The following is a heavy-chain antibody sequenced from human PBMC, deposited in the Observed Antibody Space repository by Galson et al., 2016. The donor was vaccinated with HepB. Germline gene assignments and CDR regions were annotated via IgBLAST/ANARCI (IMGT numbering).Heavy chain of an antibody. V-gene: IGHV4-34*01. CDR1: GGSFSGYH. J-gene: IGHJ6*02. D-gene: IGHD2-2*01. CDR3: SRGLRYCSGTSCYASTLVGNPLNIYYYALDV. Sequence: SETLSLTCAVYGGSFSGYHWSWIRQSPGQGLEWIGEINQSGSTNYNPSLESRVTMSVDTSKKQFSLRLSSVTAAGTAVYYCSRGLRYCSGTSCYASTLVGNPLNIYYYALDVWGQGTTVTVSS. CDR2: INQSGST.